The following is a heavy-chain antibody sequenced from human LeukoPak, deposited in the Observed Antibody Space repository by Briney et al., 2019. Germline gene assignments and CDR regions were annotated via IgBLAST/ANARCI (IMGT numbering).Heavy chain of an antibody. V-gene: IGHV3-30*18. CDR1: GFTFSSYG. Sequence: GRSLRLSCAASGFTFSSYGMHWVRQAPGKGLEWVAVISYDGSNKYYADSVKGRFTISRDNSKNTLCLQMNSLRAEDTAVYYCAKDPGYDSSGYYSHYWGQGTLVTVSS. CDR3: AKDPGYDSSGYYSHY. D-gene: IGHD3-22*01. J-gene: IGHJ4*02. CDR2: ISYDGSNK.